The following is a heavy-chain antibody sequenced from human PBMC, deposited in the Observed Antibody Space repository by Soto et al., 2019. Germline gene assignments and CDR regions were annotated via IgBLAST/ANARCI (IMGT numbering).Heavy chain of an antibody. CDR1: GGTFSSYA. D-gene: IGHD1-7*01. Sequence: SVKVSCKASGGTFSSYAISWVRQAPGQGLEWMGGIIPIFGTANYAQKFQGRVTITADESTSTAYMELSSLRSEDTAVYYCARRQPDNWNYLYNWFDPWGQGTLVTVSS. CDR2: IIPIFGTA. CDR3: ARRQPDNWNYLYNWFDP. V-gene: IGHV1-69*13. J-gene: IGHJ5*02.